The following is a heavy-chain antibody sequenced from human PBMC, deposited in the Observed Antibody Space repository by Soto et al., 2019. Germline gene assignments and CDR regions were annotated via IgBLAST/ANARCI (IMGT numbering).Heavy chain of an antibody. J-gene: IGHJ4*02. CDR2: TYYGASS. V-gene: IGHV4-38-2*02. Sequence: PSETLSLTCAVSGYSLSSGYYWGWIRQPPGKGLEWLGTTYYGASSYYNPSLRSRITILLDASTNQLYLKLSSVTAADTAVYYCAREHAWSSSGFDYWGQGTLVTVSS. CDR3: AREHAWSSSGFDY. CDR1: GYSLSSGYY. D-gene: IGHD6-6*01.